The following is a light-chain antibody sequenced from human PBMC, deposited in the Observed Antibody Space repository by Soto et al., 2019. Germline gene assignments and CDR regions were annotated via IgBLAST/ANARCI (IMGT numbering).Light chain of an antibody. CDR3: SLYTSSSTYV. J-gene: IGLJ1*01. CDR2: DVS. V-gene: IGLV2-18*01. Sequence: QSVLTQPPSVSGSPGQSVTISCTGTISDVGSYHRVSWYQQSPGTAPKVLIYDVSNRPSGVPDRFSGSRSGKTASLTISGLQADDEADYYCSLYTSSSTYVFGPGTKVTVL. CDR1: ISDVGSYHR.